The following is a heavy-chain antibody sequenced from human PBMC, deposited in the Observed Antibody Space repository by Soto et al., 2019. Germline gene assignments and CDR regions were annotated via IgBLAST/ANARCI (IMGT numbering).Heavy chain of an antibody. CDR2: ISSRNTYI. V-gene: IGHV3-21*04. CDR1: GFTFSNYI. D-gene: IGHD3-10*01. J-gene: IGHJ4*02. Sequence: GSLRLSCATSGFTFSNYIINWVRQAPGKGLEWVASISSRNTYIYYAASVRGRFTISRDNAKNSLYLQIDNLRVEDTATYYCARDILDGGSYPDYWGQGTLVTVSS. CDR3: ARDILDGGSYPDY.